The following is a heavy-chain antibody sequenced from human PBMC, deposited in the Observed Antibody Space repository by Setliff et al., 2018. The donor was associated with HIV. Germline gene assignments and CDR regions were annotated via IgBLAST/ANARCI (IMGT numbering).Heavy chain of an antibody. Sequence: SETLSLTCTASSGSISSYYWSWIRQPAGKGLEWIGRINTSGSTNYNPSLKSRVAMSVDTSKNQFSLKVTSVTAADTAVYYCARGRKSYYDSSGYYYFDYWGQGTLVTVSS. J-gene: IGHJ4*02. CDR3: ARGRKSYYDSSGYYYFDY. CDR2: INTSGST. CDR1: SGSISSYY. V-gene: IGHV4-4*07. D-gene: IGHD3-22*01.